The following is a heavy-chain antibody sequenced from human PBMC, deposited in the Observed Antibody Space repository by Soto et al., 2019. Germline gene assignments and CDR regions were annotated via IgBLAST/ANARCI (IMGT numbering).Heavy chain of an antibody. CDR3: AKDFRPAVAGTPYYYYYCGMDV. D-gene: IGHD6-19*01. J-gene: IGHJ6*02. Sequence: GGSLRLSCAASGFTFSSYGMHWVRQAPGKGLEWVAVISYDGSNKYYADSVKGRFTISRDNSKNTLYLQMNSLRAEDTAVYYCAKDFRPAVAGTPYYYYYCGMDVWGQGTTVTVSS. CDR2: ISYDGSNK. CDR1: GFTFSSYG. V-gene: IGHV3-30*18.